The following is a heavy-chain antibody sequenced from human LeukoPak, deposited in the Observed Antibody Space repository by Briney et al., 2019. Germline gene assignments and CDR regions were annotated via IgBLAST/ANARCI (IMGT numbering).Heavy chain of an antibody. J-gene: IGHJ5*02. CDR2: IIPSLGIA. CDR1: GGTFSSYA. D-gene: IGHD5-12*01. CDR3: AREPIVATIETWFDP. Sequence: RASVKVSCKASGGTFSSYAISWVRQAPGQGLEWMGRIIPSLGIANYAQKFQGRVTITADKSTSTAYMELSSLRSEDTAVYYCAREPIVATIETWFDPWGQGPLVTVSS. V-gene: IGHV1-69*04.